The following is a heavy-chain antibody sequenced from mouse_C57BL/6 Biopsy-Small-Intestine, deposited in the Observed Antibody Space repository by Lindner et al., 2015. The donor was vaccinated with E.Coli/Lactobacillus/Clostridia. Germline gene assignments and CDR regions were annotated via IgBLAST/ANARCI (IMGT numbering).Heavy chain of an antibody. V-gene: IGHV5-6-3*01. Sequence: VQLQESGGGLVKPGGSLKLSCAASGFTFSSYGMSWVRQTPDKRLEWVAHISNDDDKTYYSDTVKGRFTISRDNVENTLYLQMSRLKSEDTAMYYCTRSYGNYGAWFPYWGQGTLVTVSA. CDR3: TRSYGNYGAWFPY. CDR1: GFTFSSYG. J-gene: IGHJ3*01. D-gene: IGHD2-1*01. CDR2: ISNDDDKT.